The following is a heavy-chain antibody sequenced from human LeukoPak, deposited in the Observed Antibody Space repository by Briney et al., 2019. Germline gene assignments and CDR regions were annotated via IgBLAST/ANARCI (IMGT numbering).Heavy chain of an antibody. CDR1: GFTFSSYW. CDR3: ARDGSPHTDYYYYMDV. Sequence: GGSLRLSCAASGFTFSSYWMSWVRQAPGKGLECVANIKQDGSEKYYVDSVKGRFTISRDNAKNSLYLQMNSLRAEDTAVYYCARDGSPHTDYYYYMDVWGKGTTVTVSS. J-gene: IGHJ6*03. D-gene: IGHD4-17*01. V-gene: IGHV3-7*01. CDR2: IKQDGSEK.